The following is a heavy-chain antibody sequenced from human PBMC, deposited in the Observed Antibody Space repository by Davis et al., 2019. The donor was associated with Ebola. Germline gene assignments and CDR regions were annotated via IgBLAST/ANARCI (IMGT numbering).Heavy chain of an antibody. CDR2: IQHDGNYR. Sequence: PGGSLRLSCAASGFTFNTHGIHWVRQAPGKGLEWVSFIQHDGNYRYYGDSVKGRFTISRDNSKNTVYLQMNNLRAEDTAVYYCARDGTQYCTTGVCPLEYYGMDLWGQGTTVTVSS. D-gene: IGHD2-8*01. V-gene: IGHV3-30*02. J-gene: IGHJ6*02. CDR3: ARDGTQYCTTGVCPLEYYGMDL. CDR1: GFTFNTHG.